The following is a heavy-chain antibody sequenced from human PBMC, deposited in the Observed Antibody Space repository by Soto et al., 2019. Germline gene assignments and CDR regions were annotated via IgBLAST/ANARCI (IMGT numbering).Heavy chain of an antibody. D-gene: IGHD3-22*01. CDR3: ARGSHSSGYYLPFDY. J-gene: IGHJ4*02. CDR2: IYTSGST. V-gene: IGHV4-4*07. CDR1: GGSISSYY. Sequence: ASETLSLTCTVSGGSISSYYWRWIRPPPGKGLEWIGRIYTSGSTNYNPSLKSRVTMSVDTSKNQFSLKLSSVTAADTAVYYCARGSHSSGYYLPFDYWGQGTLVTVSS.